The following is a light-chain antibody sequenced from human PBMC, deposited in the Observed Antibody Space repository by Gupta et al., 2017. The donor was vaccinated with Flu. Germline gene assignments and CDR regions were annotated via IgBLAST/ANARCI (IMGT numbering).Light chain of an antibody. CDR2: GAV. Sequence: GARVSITCRASQGISNHLAWYQQKPGKVPKLLIHGAVTLQSGVPSRFSGSGSGTDFTLTISSLQPEDVATYYCQRYNSAPVEFGQGTKVEIK. CDR1: QGISNH. J-gene: IGKJ1*01. CDR3: QRYNSAPVE. V-gene: IGKV1-27*01.